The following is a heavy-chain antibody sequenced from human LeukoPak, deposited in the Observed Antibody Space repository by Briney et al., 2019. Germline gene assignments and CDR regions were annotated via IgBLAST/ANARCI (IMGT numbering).Heavy chain of an antibody. J-gene: IGHJ4*02. D-gene: IGHD2-2*01. CDR3: ARDAIYCSSTSGYFDY. V-gene: IGHV1-18*01. CDR2: ISAYNGNT. Sequence: ASVKVSCKASGYTFTSYGISWVRQAPAQGLEWMGLISAYNGNTNYAQQLEGRVTMTTDTSTSTAYMELRSLRSDDTAVYYCARDAIYCSSTSGYFDYWGQGTLVTVSS. CDR1: GYTFTSYG.